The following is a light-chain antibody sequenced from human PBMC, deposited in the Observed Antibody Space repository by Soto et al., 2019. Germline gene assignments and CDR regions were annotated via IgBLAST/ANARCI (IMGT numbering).Light chain of an antibody. CDR3: QQYEIDSPRT. J-gene: IGKJ4*02. CDR1: QSIRSW. CDR2: DAS. Sequence: DIQMTQSPSILSASVGDRVTITCRASQSIRSWLAWYQQKPGKAPKLLIYDASSLDSWVPSRSRGRRSGTEFTLTIAGLQSEDFATYYCQQYEIDSPRTFGGGTMVDI. V-gene: IGKV1-5*01.